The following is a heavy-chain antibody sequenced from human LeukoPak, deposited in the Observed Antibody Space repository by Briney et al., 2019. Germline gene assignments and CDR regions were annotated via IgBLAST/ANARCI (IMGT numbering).Heavy chain of an antibody. CDR2: ISSSSSHI. CDR1: GFTFSSYS. V-gene: IGHV3-21*01. Sequence: GGSLRLSCAASGFTFSSYSMNWVRQAPGKGLEWVSSISSSSSHIYYADSVKGRFTISRDNAKNSLYLQMNSLRAEDTAVYYCARDKSTVLRYFDWLSKPTYGMDVWGQGTTVTVSS. D-gene: IGHD3-9*01. CDR3: ARDKSTVLRYFDWLSKPTYGMDV. J-gene: IGHJ6*02.